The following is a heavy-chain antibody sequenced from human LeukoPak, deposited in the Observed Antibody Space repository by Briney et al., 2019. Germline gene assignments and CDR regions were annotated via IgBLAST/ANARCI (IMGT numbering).Heavy chain of an antibody. CDR1: GGFISSPSYY. V-gene: IGHV4-39*02. CDR3: ARDRTVAGVVYFEY. J-gene: IGHJ4*02. D-gene: IGHD6-19*01. CDR2: IYNSATT. Sequence: SETLSLTCTVSGGFISSPSYYWGWIRQPPGKGLEWIGSIYNSATTYYNPSLKSRATISVNTSKNHFSLKLTSVTATDTAVYYCARDRTVAGVVYFEYWGEGTLVSVSS.